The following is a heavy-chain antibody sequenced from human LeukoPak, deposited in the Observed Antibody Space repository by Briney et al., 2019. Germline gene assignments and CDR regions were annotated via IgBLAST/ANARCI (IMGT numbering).Heavy chain of an antibody. D-gene: IGHD5-18*01. V-gene: IGHV4-4*07. CDR1: GGSISSHY. CDR2: IYSSGSS. J-gene: IGHJ5*02. Sequence: SETLSLTCTVSGGSISSHYWSWVRQPAGKGLEWIGLIYSSGSSNYNPSLKSRVTMSVDTSRKQLSLQVRSVTAADTAVYYCARGGRSYDSHGKFDPWGQGTLVTVSS. CDR3: ARGGRSYDSHGKFDP.